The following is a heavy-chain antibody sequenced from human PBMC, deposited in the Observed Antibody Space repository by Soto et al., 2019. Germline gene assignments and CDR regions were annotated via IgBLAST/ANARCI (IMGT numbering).Heavy chain of an antibody. D-gene: IGHD6-13*01. V-gene: IGHV3-13*01. Sequence: GWSLRLSCAASGFTFSSYDMHWVRQATGKGLEWVSAIGTAGDTYYPGSVKGRFTISRENAKNSLYLQMNSLRAEDTAVYYCARGASAAAGTIYYYYYYGMDVWGQGTTVTVSS. CDR3: ARGASAAAGTIYYYYYYGMDV. CDR1: GFTFSSYD. CDR2: IGTAGDT. J-gene: IGHJ6*02.